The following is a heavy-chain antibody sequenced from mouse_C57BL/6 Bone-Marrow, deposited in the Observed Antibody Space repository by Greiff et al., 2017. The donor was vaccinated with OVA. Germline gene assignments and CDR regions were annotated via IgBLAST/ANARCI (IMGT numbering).Heavy chain of an antibody. CDR3: ARRGAYGSSPYWYFDV. D-gene: IGHD1-1*01. V-gene: IGHV1-76*01. CDR2: IYPGSGNT. J-gene: IGHJ1*03. CDR1: GYTFTDYY. Sequence: QVQLQQSGAELVRPGASVKLSCKASGYTFTDYYINWVKQRPGQGLEWIARIYPGSGNTYYNEKFKGKATLTAEKSSSTAYMQLSSLTSEDSAVYFCARRGAYGSSPYWYFDVWGTGTTVTVSS.